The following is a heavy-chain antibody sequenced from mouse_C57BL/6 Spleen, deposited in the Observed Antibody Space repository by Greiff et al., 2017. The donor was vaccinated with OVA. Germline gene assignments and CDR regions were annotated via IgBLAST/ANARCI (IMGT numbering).Heavy chain of an antibody. CDR3: ARTHDYDVNYYAMDY. V-gene: IGHV5-17*01. CDR2: ISSGSSTI. J-gene: IGHJ4*01. Sequence: EVKLVESGGGLVKPGGSLKLSCAASGFTFSDYGMHWVRQAPEKGLEWVAYISSGSSTIYYADTVKGRFTISRDNAKNTLFLQMTSLRSEDTAMYYCARTHDYDVNYYAMDYWGQGTSVTVSS. CDR1: GFTFSDYG. D-gene: IGHD2-4*01.